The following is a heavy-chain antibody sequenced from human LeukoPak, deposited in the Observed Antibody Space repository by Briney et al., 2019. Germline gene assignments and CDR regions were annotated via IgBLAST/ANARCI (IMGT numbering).Heavy chain of an antibody. V-gene: IGHV1-18*01. CDR2: ISAYSGNT. CDR3: AREGSYYDILTGYLHAFDI. J-gene: IGHJ3*02. D-gene: IGHD3-9*01. CDR1: GYTFTHYG. Sequence: ASVKVSCKASGYTFTHYGISWVRQAPGQGLEWMGWISAYSGNTNYAQKFQGRVTMTTDTSTSTAYMELRSLRSDDTAVYYCAREGSYYDILTGYLHAFDIWGQGTMVTVSS.